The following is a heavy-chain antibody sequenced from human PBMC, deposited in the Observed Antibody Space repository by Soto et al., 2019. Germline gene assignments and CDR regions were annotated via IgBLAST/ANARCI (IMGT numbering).Heavy chain of an antibody. Sequence: TLSLTCAVSGGSITSANWWTWVRQPPGGGLEWIGEISHSGITNYKASLKSRVTMSVDKTKNDVSLKLTSVTAADTAVYYCAKVLRGWFDPWGQGTPVTVSS. CDR1: GGSITSANW. J-gene: IGHJ5*02. V-gene: IGHV4-4*02. CDR3: AKVLRGWFDP. CDR2: ISHSGIT.